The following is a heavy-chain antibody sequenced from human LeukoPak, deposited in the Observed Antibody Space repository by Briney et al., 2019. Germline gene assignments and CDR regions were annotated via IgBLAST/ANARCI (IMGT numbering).Heavy chain of an antibody. Sequence: GGSLRLSCAASGFTFSDYYMSWIRQAPGKGLEWVSYISSSGSTIYYADSVKGRFTISRDNAKNSLYLQMNSLRAEDTAVYYCARWDTAMVYYYYGMDVWGQGTTVTVSS. V-gene: IGHV3-11*01. D-gene: IGHD5-18*01. J-gene: IGHJ6*02. CDR1: GFTFSDYY. CDR3: ARWDTAMVYYYYGMDV. CDR2: ISSSGSTI.